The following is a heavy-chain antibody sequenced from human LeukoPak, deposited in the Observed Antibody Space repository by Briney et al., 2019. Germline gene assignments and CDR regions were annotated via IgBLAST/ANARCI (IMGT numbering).Heavy chain of an antibody. D-gene: IGHD3-10*01. CDR3: AKDRYYYGSGSYAYYFDY. J-gene: IGHJ4*02. CDR2: IRYDGSNK. CDR1: GFTFSTYA. Sequence: GGSLRLSCAASGFTFSTYAMHWVRQAPGKGLEWVAFIRYDGSNKYYADSVKGRFTISRDNSKNTLYLQMNSLRAEDTAVYYCAKDRYYYGSGSYAYYFDYWGQGTLVTVSS. V-gene: IGHV3-30*02.